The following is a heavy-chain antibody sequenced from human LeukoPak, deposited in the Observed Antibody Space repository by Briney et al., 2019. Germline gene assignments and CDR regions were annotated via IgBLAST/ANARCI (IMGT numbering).Heavy chain of an antibody. V-gene: IGHV4-34*01. Sequence: PSETLSLTCTVSGGSISSYYWSWIRQLPGKGLEWIGEINHSGSTNYNPSLRSRVTISVDTSKNQFSLKLSSVTAADTAVYYCARGRRVVAATYRYYYYMDVWGKGTTVTVSS. D-gene: IGHD2-15*01. CDR3: ARGRRVVAATYRYYYYMDV. CDR2: INHSGST. J-gene: IGHJ6*03. CDR1: GGSISSYY.